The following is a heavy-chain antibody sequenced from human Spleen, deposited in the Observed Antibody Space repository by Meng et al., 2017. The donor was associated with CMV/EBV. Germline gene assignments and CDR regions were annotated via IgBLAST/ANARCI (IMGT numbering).Heavy chain of an antibody. CDR1: GYNFATSW. CDR3: ARRLSRGSSSRWFDP. Sequence: GGSLRLSCQGSGYNFATSWIGWVRQMPGKGLEWMGVIYPGDSDTTYSPSFQGQVTISVDKSINTAYLQWSSLKASDTAIYYCARRLSRGSSSRWFDPWGQGTLVTVSS. D-gene: IGHD1-26*01. J-gene: IGHJ5*02. CDR2: IYPGDSDT. V-gene: IGHV5-51*01.